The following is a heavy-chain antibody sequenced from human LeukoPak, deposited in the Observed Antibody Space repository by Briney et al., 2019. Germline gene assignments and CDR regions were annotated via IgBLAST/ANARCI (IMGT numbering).Heavy chain of an antibody. CDR1: GGSIFSYY. CDR2: IYPNGIT. CDR3: ARRAYYDTSGYYPTSGYFDL. D-gene: IGHD3-22*01. J-gene: IGHJ2*01. V-gene: IGHV4-4*08. Sequence: SETLSLTCTVSGGSIFSYYWNWIQQPPGKGLEWIGYIYPNGITSYNPSLRSRGTISIATSKNQFSLRLRSVTAADTAIYYCARRAYYDTSGYYPTSGYFDLWGRGTLVTVSS.